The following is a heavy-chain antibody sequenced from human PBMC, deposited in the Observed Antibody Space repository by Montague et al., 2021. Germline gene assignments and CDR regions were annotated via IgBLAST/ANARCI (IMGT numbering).Heavy chain of an antibody. V-gene: IGHV3-30-3*01. CDR3: ARSLTSGLLAEYFQH. D-gene: IGHD6-19*01. CDR1: GFTFSSYA. J-gene: IGHJ1*01. CDR2: ISYDGSNK. Sequence: SLRLSCAASGFTFSSYAMHWVRQAPGKGLEWVAVISYDGSNKYYADSVKGRFTIPRDNSKNTLYLQMNSLRAEDTAVYYCARSLTSGLLAEYFQHWGQGTLVTVSS.